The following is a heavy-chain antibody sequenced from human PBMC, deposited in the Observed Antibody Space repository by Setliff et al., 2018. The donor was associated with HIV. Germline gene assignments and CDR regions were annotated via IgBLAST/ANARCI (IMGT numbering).Heavy chain of an antibody. D-gene: IGHD3-22*01. CDR1: GFTFTTYA. CDR2: ISGSGGST. J-gene: IGHJ4*02. CDR3: AKELAASGLGYFDS. V-gene: IGHV3-23*01. Sequence: GGSLRLSCAASGFTFTTYAMGWVRQAPGKGLEWVSFISGSGGSTYYADSVKGRFTISRDNSKNTVYLQMNSLRAEDTAEYYCAKELAASGLGYFDSWGRGILVTVSS.